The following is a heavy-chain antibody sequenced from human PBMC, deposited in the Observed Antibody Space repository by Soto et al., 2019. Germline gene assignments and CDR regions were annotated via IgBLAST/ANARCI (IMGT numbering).Heavy chain of an antibody. CDR2: IYYSGST. Sequence: QVQLQESGPGLVKPSQTLSLTCTVSGDSISSGGYYWSWIRQHPGKGLEWIGYIYYSGSTYYNPSLKSRVTISVATSKNQFSLTLRSVTAADPAVYYCAASCVACGGFNYYGMDVWGQGTTVTVSS. D-gene: IGHD2-21*01. J-gene: IGHJ6*02. CDR3: AASCVACGGFNYYGMDV. CDR1: GDSISSGGYY. V-gene: IGHV4-31*03.